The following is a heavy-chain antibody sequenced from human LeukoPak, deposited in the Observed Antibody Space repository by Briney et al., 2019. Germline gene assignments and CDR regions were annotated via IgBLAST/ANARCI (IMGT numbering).Heavy chain of an antibody. D-gene: IGHD1-26*01. Sequence: GSLRLSCAASGFTFSSYSMNWVRQAPGKGLEWVSYISVSTTMIYYADSVKGRFTISRDNAKNSLYLQMNSLRAEDTAVYYCARDLMGAVFDYWGQGTLVTVSS. J-gene: IGHJ4*02. CDR2: ISVSTTMI. CDR3: ARDLMGAVFDY. CDR1: GFTFSSYS. V-gene: IGHV3-48*04.